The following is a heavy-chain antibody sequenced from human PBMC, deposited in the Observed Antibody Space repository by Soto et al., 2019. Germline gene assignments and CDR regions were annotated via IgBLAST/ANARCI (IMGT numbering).Heavy chain of an antibody. CDR3: ARVGVPTVRGATYYYYGRAV. V-gene: IGHV1-18*01. J-gene: IGHJ6*02. D-gene: IGHD3-10*01. Sequence: GASVKVSCKASGDTFTSYGISWVRQAPGQGLEWMGWISAYNGNTNYAQKLQGRVTMTTDTSTSTAYMELRSLRSDDRAVYYCARVGVPTVRGATYYYYGRAVWGQGTTVTVSS. CDR1: GDTFTSYG. CDR2: ISAYNGNT.